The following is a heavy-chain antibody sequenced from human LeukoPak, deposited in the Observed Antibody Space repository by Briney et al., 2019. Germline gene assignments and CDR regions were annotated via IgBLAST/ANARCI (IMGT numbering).Heavy chain of an antibody. J-gene: IGHJ4*02. CDR2: INHSGST. CDR3: ARGTRFETQYYFDY. CDR1: GGSFSGYY. V-gene: IGHV4-34*01. D-gene: IGHD3-10*01. Sequence: SETLSLTCAVYGGSFSGYYWSWIRQPPGKGLEWIGEINHSGSTNYNPSLKSRVTISVDTSKNQFSLKLSSVTAADTAVYYRARGTRFETQYYFDYWGQGTLVTVSS.